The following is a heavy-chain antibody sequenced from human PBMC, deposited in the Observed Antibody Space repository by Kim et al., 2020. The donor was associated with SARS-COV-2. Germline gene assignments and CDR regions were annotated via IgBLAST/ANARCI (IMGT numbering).Heavy chain of an antibody. CDR3: ARHGSSYEYFFDF. D-gene: IGHD6-13*01. CDR2: FYYTGNI. CDR1: GASVSSYY. J-gene: IGHJ4*02. V-gene: IGHV4-59*02. Sequence: SETLSLTCSVSGASVSSYYWSWVRQPPGKGLEWIGYFYYTGNINYNPSLKSRVTISGDTSKNQFSLRLSSLTAADTAVYYCARHGSSYEYFFDFWGQGTL.